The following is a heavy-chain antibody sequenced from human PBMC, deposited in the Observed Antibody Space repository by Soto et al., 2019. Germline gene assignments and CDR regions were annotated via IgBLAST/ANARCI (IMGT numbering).Heavy chain of an antibody. V-gene: IGHV3-23*01. Sequence: GGSLRLSCAASGFTFSSYAMSWVRQAPGKGLEWVSAISGSGGSTYYADSVKGRFTISRDNSKNTLYLQMNSLRAEDTAVYYCAKYLGRYCSGGSSYLYGMDVWGQGTTVTVSS. CDR3: AKYLGRYCSGGSSYLYGMDV. CDR2: ISGSGGST. D-gene: IGHD2-15*01. CDR1: GFTFSSYA. J-gene: IGHJ6*02.